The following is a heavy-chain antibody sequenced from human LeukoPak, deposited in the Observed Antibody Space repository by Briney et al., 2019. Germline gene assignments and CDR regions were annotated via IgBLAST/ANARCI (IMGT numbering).Heavy chain of an antibody. CDR3: ARHSEGTYYDFWSGYYTPRGFDY. V-gene: IGHV4-34*01. CDR1: GGSFSGYY. CDR2: INHSGST. D-gene: IGHD3-3*01. J-gene: IGHJ4*02. Sequence: PSETLSLTCAVYGGSFSGYYWSWIRQPPGKGLEWLGEINHSGSTNYNPSLKSRVTISVDTSKNQFSLKLSSVTAADTAVYYCARHSEGTYYDFWSGYYTPRGFDYWGQGTLVTVSS.